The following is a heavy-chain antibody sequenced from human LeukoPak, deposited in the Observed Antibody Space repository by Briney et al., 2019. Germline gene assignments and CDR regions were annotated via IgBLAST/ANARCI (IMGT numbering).Heavy chain of an antibody. Sequence: SSQTLSLTCTVSGGSISSGDYYWSWIRQPPGKGLEWIGYIYYSGSTYDNPSLKSRVTISVDTSKNQFSLKLSSVTAADTAVYYCARGRTYSNYNYWGQGTLVSVSS. CDR3: ARGRTYSNYNY. V-gene: IGHV4-30-4*08. J-gene: IGHJ4*02. CDR1: GGSISSGDYY. D-gene: IGHD4-11*01. CDR2: IYYSGST.